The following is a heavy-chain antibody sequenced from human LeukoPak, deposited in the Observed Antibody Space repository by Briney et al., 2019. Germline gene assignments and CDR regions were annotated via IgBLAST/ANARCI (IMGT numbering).Heavy chain of an antibody. Sequence: ASVKVSCKASGGTFSSYAISWVRQAPGQGLEWMGGIIPISGTTNYAQKFQGRVTITADESTSTAYMELSRLRSDDTAVYYCAREGISSSWYDYWGQGTLVTVSS. CDR1: GGTFSSYA. J-gene: IGHJ4*02. V-gene: IGHV1-69*13. D-gene: IGHD6-13*01. CDR3: AREGISSSWYDY. CDR2: IIPISGTT.